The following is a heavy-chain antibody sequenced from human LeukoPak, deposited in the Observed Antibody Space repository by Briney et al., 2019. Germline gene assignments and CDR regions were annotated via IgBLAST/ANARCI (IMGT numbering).Heavy chain of an antibody. CDR1: GFTFNNYW. Sequence: GGSLRLSCAASGFTFNNYWMHWVRQGPGKGLVWVSRINSDGSSTSYAESVKGRFTISRDNAKKTLYLQMNSLRADDTAVYYCAGQYFGFDYWGQGTLVTVSS. D-gene: IGHD2/OR15-2a*01. CDR2: INSDGSST. V-gene: IGHV3-74*01. J-gene: IGHJ4*02. CDR3: AGQYFGFDY.